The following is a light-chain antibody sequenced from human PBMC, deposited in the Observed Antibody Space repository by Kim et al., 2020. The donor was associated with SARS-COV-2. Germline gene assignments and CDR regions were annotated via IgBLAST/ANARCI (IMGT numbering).Light chain of an antibody. J-gene: IGLJ3*02. Sequence: KTETTACTGSSGSIASNYVQWYQQRPGSAPTTVIYEDNQRPSGVPDRFSGSIDSSSNSASLTISGLKTEDEADYYCQSYDSSNQVFGGGTQLTVL. CDR3: QSYDSSNQV. CDR2: EDN. CDR1: SGSIASNY. V-gene: IGLV6-57*02.